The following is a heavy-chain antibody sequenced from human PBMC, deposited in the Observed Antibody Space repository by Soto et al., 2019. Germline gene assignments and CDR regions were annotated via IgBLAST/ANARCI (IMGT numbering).Heavy chain of an antibody. CDR1: GGSISSSSYY. CDR2: IYYSGST. Sequence: SDTLSLTYTVSGGSISSSSYYWGWIRQPPGKGLEWIGSIYYSGSTYYNPSLKSRVTISVDTSKNQFSLKLSSVTAADTAVYYCARQRIESIAARPVDYYYYYGMDVWGQGTTVTVSS. D-gene: IGHD6-6*01. V-gene: IGHV4-39*01. J-gene: IGHJ6*02. CDR3: ARQRIESIAARPVDYYYYYGMDV.